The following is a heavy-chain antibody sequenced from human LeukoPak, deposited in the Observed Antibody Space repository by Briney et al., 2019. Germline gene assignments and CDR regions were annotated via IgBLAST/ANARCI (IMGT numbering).Heavy chain of an antibody. J-gene: IGHJ5*02. CDR2: INPSGGST. Sequence: GGSLRLSCAASGYTFTSYYMHWVRQAPGQGLEWMGIINPSGGSTSYAQKFQGRVTMTRDTSTSTVYMELSSLRSEDTAVYYCATALRGNWFDPWGQGTLVTVSS. D-gene: IGHD3-10*01. CDR1: GYTFTSYY. V-gene: IGHV1-46*01. CDR3: ATALRGNWFDP.